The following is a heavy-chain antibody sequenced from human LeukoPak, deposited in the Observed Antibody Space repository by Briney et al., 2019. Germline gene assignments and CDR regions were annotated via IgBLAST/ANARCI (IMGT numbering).Heavy chain of an antibody. CDR1: GYTFSTSG. J-gene: IGHJ4*02. CDR2: TSDDNGNT. D-gene: IGHD1-1*01. CDR3: ARDFNYQVDW. V-gene: IGHV1-18*01. Sequence: ASVKVSCKASGYTFSTSGISWVRHAPGQGLEWMAWTSDDNGNTQYAPKFQDRVTVTTDTFTSTAYMELRSLRLDDTAVYYCARDFNYQVDWWGQGTLVTVSS.